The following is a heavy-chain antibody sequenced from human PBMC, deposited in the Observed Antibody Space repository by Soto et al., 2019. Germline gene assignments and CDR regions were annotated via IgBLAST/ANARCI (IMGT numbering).Heavy chain of an antibody. D-gene: IGHD1-7*01. J-gene: IGHJ4*02. Sequence: LRLSCTASGFIFSNYEMIWVRQAPGKGLEWVSYISSGGTIYYADSVKGRFTVSRDNAKNSLYLHMNSLRAEDTAVYYCARLTGITGTSDYWGQGTL. CDR3: ARLTGITGTSDY. CDR1: GFIFSNYE. CDR2: ISSGGTI. V-gene: IGHV3-48*03.